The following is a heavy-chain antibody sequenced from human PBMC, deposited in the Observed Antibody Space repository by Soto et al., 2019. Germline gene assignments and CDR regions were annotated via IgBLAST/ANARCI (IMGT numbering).Heavy chain of an antibody. J-gene: IGHJ4*02. CDR3: ARDGAAAGRPFDY. CDR2: IYYSGST. CDR1: GGSISSYY. Sequence: SETLPLSCTVSGGSISSYYWSWIRQPPGKGLEWIGYIYYSGSTNYNPPLKSRVTISVDTSKNQFSLKLSSVTDADTAVYYCARDGAAAGRPFDYWGQGTLVTVSS. V-gene: IGHV4-59*01. D-gene: IGHD6-13*01.